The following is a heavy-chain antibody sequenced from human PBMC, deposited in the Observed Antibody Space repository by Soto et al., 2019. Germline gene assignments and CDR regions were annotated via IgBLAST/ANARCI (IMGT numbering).Heavy chain of an antibody. CDR1: GFSFRTFA. J-gene: IGHJ4*02. V-gene: IGHV3-23*05. CDR3: AKDSEMSWRGLDY. Sequence: EVQLLESGGGLVQPGGSLRLSCAASGFSFRTFAMAWVRQAPGKGLEWVSTIEKNGERHYAESVKGRFTISRDNSKITLYLEMNNLRAGDLAIYHCAKDSEMSWRGLDYWGQGTLVTVSS. D-gene: IGHD2-21*01. CDR2: IEKNGER.